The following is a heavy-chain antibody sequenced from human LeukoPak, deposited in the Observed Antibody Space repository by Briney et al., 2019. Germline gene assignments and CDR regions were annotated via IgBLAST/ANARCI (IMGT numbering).Heavy chain of an antibody. D-gene: IGHD6-13*01. Sequence: SQTLSLTCAISGDSVSSNSGAWNWIRQSPSRGLEWLGRTFYRSKGYNDYAVSVKSRITINPDTSKNQFSLQLNSVTPEDTAVYYCARDTGYSSSWYTGKYFDYWGQGTLVTVSS. V-gene: IGHV6-1*01. CDR2: TFYRSKGYN. CDR3: ARDTGYSSSWYTGKYFDY. CDR1: GDSVSSNSGA. J-gene: IGHJ4*02.